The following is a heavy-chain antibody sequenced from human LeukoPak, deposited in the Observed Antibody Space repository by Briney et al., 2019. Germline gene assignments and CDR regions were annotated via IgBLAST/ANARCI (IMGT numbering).Heavy chain of an antibody. CDR1: GGSISSYY. V-gene: IGHV4-59*01. CDR3: ARGRTFQIVVGPAANLHYYYMDV. CDR2: SYYSGST. J-gene: IGHJ6*03. D-gene: IGHD2-2*01. Sequence: PSETLSLTCTVSGGSISSYYWSWIRQPPGKGLEWIGYSYYSGSTNFNPSLKSRVTISVDTSKNQFSLKLSSVTAADTAVYYCARGRTFQIVVGPAANLHYYYMDVWGKGTTVTVSS.